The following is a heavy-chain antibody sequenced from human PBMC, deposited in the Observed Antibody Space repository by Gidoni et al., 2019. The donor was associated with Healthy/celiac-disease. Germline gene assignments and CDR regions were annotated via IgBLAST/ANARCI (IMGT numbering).Heavy chain of an antibody. CDR3: ARGGGVVVPAAIRVYYYYMDV. Sequence: QVQLQQWGAGLLKPSETLSLTCAVYGGSFSGDYWSRFRQPPGKGLEWIGEINHSGSTNYNPSLKSRVTISVDTSKNQFSLKLSSVTAADTAVYYCARGGGVVVPAAIRVYYYYMDVWGKGTTVTVSS. CDR2: INHSGST. V-gene: IGHV4-34*01. CDR1: GGSFSGDY. J-gene: IGHJ6*03. D-gene: IGHD2-2*02.